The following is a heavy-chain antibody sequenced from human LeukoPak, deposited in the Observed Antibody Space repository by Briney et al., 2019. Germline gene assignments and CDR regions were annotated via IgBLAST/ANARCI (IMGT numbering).Heavy chain of an antibody. CDR1: GGSISSYY. CDR2: IYYSGST. CDR3: ARVILRYFDWLLRYYFDY. D-gene: IGHD3-9*01. V-gene: IGHV4-39*07. Sequence: PSETLSLTCTVSGGSISSYYWGWIRQPPGKGLEWIGSIYYSGSTYYNPSLKSRVTISVDTSKNQFSLKLSSVTAADTAVYYCARVILRYFDWLLRYYFDYWGQGTLVTVSS. J-gene: IGHJ4*02.